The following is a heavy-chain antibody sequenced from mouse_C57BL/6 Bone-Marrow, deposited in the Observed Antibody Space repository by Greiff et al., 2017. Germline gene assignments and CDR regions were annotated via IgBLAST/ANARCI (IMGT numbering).Heavy chain of an antibody. Sequence: EVQVVESGEGLVKPGGSLKLSCAASGFTFSSYAMSWVRQTPEKRLEWVAYISSGGDYIYYADTVKGRFTISKDNAWNTLYLQMSSLKSEDTAMYYCTREGLFIDYAMDYWGQGTSVTVSS. CDR1: GFTFSSYA. CDR3: TREGLFIDYAMDY. V-gene: IGHV5-9-1*02. J-gene: IGHJ4*01. CDR2: ISSGGDYI. D-gene: IGHD1-2*01.